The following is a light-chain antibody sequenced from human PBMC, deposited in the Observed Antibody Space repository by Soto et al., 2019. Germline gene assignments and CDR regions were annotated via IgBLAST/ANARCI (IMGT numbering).Light chain of an antibody. J-gene: IGKJ1*01. CDR2: GAT. V-gene: IGKV3-20*01. Sequence: EIVLTQSPATLSLSPGERATLSCRASQSVNSNYVAWYQHKPGQGPRLLFYGATHRATGIPDRISGSGSGTDFTLTISRLEPEDFTVYYCQQYGNSPQTFGQGTKGEIK. CDR3: QQYGNSPQT. CDR1: QSVNSNY.